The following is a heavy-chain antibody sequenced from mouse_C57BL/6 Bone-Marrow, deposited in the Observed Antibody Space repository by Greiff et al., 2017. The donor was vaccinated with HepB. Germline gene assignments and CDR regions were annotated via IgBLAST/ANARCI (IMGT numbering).Heavy chain of an antibody. CDR1: GYTFTDYY. CDR2: IFPGSGST. J-gene: IGHJ1*03. D-gene: IGHD1-1*01. Sequence: QVQLKESGPELVKPGASVKISCKASGYTFTDYYINWVKQRPGQGLEWIGWIFPGSGSTYYNEKFKGKATLTVDKSSSTAYMLLSSLTSEDSAVYFCARGGEVATDWYFDVWGTGTTVTVSS. CDR3: ARGGEVATDWYFDV. V-gene: IGHV1-75*01.